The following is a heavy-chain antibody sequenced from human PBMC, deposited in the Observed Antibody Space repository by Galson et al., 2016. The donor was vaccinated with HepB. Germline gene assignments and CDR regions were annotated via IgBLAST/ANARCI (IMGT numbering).Heavy chain of an antibody. V-gene: IGHV3-23*01. J-gene: IGHJ4*02. Sequence: SLRLSCAASGFTFSSYAMSWVRQAPGKGLEWVSVISDNGVGTHYADSVKGRITISRDNSKNVVDLQMNSLRAEDTAVYYCGKVRNPYMVRGAGADYWGQGTLVTVSS. CDR3: GKVRNPYMVRGAGADY. CDR2: ISDNGVGT. D-gene: IGHD3-10*01. CDR1: GFTFSSYA.